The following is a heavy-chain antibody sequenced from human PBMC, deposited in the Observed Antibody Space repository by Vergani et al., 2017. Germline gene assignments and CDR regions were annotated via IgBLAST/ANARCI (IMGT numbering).Heavy chain of an antibody. Sequence: QITLKESGPTLVKPTQTLTLTFTFSGFSLNTRGVSVAWIRQPPGKALDWLALIYWNDDQHYSPSLNNRVTITKDTSKNQVVLTMTNMDYVDTGTYYCVYRKTGCGTTGCFDPFYYDYYMDVWGKGTTVTVSS. CDR1: GFSLNTRGVS. CDR2: IYWNDDQ. CDR3: VYRKTGCGTTGCFDPFYYDYYMDV. D-gene: IGHD1-7*01. V-gene: IGHV2-5*04. J-gene: IGHJ6*03.